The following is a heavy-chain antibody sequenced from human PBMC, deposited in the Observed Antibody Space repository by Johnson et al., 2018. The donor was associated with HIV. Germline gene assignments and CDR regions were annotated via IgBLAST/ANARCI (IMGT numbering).Heavy chain of an antibody. CDR1: GFTFSSYG. D-gene: IGHD4-23*01. J-gene: IGHJ3*02. CDR3: ANLGDYSGNNGFDI. CDR2: INSDESST. Sequence: VQLVESGGGVVRPGGSLRLSCAASGFTFSSYGMHWVRQAPGKGLVWVSRINSDESSTTYADSVKGRFTISRDNAKNTLYLQMNSLRTEDTAVYYCANLGDYSGNNGFDIWGQGTMVTASS. V-gene: IGHV3-74*02.